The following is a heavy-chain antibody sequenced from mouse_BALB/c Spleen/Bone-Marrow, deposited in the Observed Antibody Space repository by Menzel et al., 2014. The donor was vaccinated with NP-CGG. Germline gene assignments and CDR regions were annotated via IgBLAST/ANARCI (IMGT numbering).Heavy chain of an antibody. CDR3: AKDDYGRSRFAY. Sequence: DVKLVESGPDLVKPSQSLSLTCTVTGYSITSGYSCHWIRQFPGNKLEWMGYIHYSGSTNYNPSLKSRISITRDTSKNQFFLQLNSVTTEDTATYYCAKDDYGRSRFAYWGQGTLVTVSA. V-gene: IGHV3-1*02. CDR2: IHYSGST. D-gene: IGHD1-1*01. J-gene: IGHJ3*01. CDR1: GYSITSGYS.